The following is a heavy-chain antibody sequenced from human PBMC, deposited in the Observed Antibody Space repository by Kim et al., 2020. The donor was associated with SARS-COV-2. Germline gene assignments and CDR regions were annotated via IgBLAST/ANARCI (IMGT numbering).Heavy chain of an antibody. CDR3: ARARGLLWFGELATPFDY. CDR1: GYTFTSYY. CDR2: INPSGGST. J-gene: IGHJ4*02. V-gene: IGHV1-46*01. Sequence: ASVKVSCKASGYTFTSYYMHWVRQAPGQGLEWMGIINPSGGSTSYAQKFQGRVTMTRDTSTSTVYMELSSLRSEDTAVYYCARARGLLWFGELATPFDYWGQGTLVTVSS. D-gene: IGHD3-10*01.